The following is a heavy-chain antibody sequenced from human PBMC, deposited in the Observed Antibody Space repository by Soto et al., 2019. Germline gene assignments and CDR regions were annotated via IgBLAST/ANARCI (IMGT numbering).Heavy chain of an antibody. J-gene: IGHJ4*02. CDR3: ARGRYGDY. D-gene: IGHD1-1*01. CDR1: GYTFTSYG. Sequence: QVHLVQSGAEVKKPGASVKVTCTASGYTFTSYGIPWVRQAPGQGLEWMGWISAHNGNTDYAQKLQGRVIVTRDTSTSTAYMELRSLRSDDTAVYYCARGRYGDYWGQGALVTVSS. V-gene: IGHV1-18*01. CDR2: ISAHNGNT.